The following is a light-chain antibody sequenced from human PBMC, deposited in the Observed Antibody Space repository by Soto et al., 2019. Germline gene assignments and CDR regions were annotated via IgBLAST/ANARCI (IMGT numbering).Light chain of an antibody. J-gene: IGLJ1*01. V-gene: IGLV2-18*02. Sequence: QSALTQPPSVSGSPGQSVTISCTGSTSDFASHNSVSWYQQAPGAAPKLLIYEVNNRPSGVPDRFSESKSGNTAFLTISGLQPEDEADYYCSSYIAAITSHVFGTGTKVTV. CDR3: SSYIAAITSHV. CDR2: EVN. CDR1: TSDFASHNS.